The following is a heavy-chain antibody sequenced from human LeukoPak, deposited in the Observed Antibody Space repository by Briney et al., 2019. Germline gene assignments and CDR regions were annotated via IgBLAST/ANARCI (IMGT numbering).Heavy chain of an antibody. J-gene: IGHJ4*02. CDR3: ARAGTNGWYGEY. CDR1: GGSVNSYY. Sequence: SETLSLTCTVSGGSVNSYYWKWIRQPPGRGLEWVGYIGYNGNTNYSPSLKSRLTMSIDASKNQFSLRLTSVTAADTAVYYCARAGTNGWYGEYWGQGAPVTVSS. CDR2: IGYNGNT. V-gene: IGHV4-59*02. D-gene: IGHD6-19*01.